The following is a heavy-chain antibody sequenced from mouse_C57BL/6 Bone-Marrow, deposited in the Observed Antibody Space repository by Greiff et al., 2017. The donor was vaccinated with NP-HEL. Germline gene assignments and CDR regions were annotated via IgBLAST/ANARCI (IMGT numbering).Heavy chain of an antibody. D-gene: IGHD2-3*01. CDR1: GYSFTDYN. Sequence: EVQLKESGPELVKPGASVKISCKASGYSFTDYNMNWVKQSNGKSLEWIGVINPNYGTTSYNQKFKGKATLTVDQSSSTAYMQLNSLTSEDSAVYYCAREGYDGYYAWFAYWGQGTLVTVSA. CDR2: INPNYGTT. J-gene: IGHJ3*01. CDR3: AREGYDGYYAWFAY. V-gene: IGHV1-39*01.